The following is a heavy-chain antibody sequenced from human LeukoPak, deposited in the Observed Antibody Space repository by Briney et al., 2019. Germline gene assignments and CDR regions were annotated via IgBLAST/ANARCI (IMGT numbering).Heavy chain of an antibody. D-gene: IGHD3-16*01. J-gene: IGHJ6*02. CDR3: ARGGGLDV. CDR2: ISGIDT. V-gene: IGHV3-23*01. CDR1: GFTFSTYA. Sequence: GGSLRLSCAASGFTFSTYAMNWVRQAPGKGLEWVSTISGIDTFYADSVKGRFTISRDNAKNSLYLQVSNLRAEDTAVYFCARGGGLDVWGQGATVTVSS.